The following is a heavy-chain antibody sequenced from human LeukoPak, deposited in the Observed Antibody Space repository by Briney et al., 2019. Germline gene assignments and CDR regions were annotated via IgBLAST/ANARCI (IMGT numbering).Heavy chain of an antibody. J-gene: IGHJ6*02. CDR2: IIPIFGTA. D-gene: IGHD3-3*01. CDR1: GGTFSSYA. CDR3: ARARITIFGVVFYYGMDV. Sequence: SVKVSCKASGGTFSSYAISWVRQAPGQGLEWKGGIIPIFGTANYAQKFQGRVTITADESTSTAYMELSSLRSEDTAVYYCARARITIFGVVFYYGMDVWGQGTTVTVSS. V-gene: IGHV1-69*13.